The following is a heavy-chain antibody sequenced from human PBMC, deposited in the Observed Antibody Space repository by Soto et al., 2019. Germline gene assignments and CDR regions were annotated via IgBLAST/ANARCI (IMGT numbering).Heavy chain of an antibody. Sequence: SVKVSCKASGFTFTSSAVQWVRQDRGQRLEWIGWIVVGSGNTNYAQKFQERVTITRDMSTSTAYMELSSLRSEDTAVYYCAADRNLPWEPWGIWGQGTMVTVSS. CDR3: AADRNLPWEPWGI. CDR1: GFTFTSSA. V-gene: IGHV1-58*01. CDR2: IVVGSGNT. D-gene: IGHD1-26*01. J-gene: IGHJ3*02.